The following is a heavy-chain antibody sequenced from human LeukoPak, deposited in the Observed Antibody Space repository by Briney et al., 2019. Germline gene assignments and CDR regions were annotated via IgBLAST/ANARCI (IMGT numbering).Heavy chain of an antibody. Sequence: GGSLRLSCVVSGFTFSSYVMSWARQAPGKGLEWVSTISGSGGSTYSADSVKGRFTISRDSSKNTVSLQMNSLRAEDTAVYYCAKEDSGSFYAYWGQGTLVTVSS. J-gene: IGHJ4*02. D-gene: IGHD1-26*01. V-gene: IGHV3-23*01. CDR2: ISGSGGST. CDR1: GFTFSSYV. CDR3: AKEDSGSFYAY.